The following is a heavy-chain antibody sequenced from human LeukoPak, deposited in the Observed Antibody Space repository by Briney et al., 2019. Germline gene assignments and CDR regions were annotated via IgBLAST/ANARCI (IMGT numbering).Heavy chain of an antibody. V-gene: IGHV3-23*01. CDR2: ISASGGST. CDR1: GFTFSSYA. CDR3: ARDTLRFLEWLLFGY. J-gene: IGHJ4*02. Sequence: GGSLRLSCAASGFTFSSYAMSWVRQAPGKGLEWVSAISASGGSTYYADSVKGRFTISRDNSKNTLYLQMNSLRAEDTAVYYCARDTLRFLEWLLFGYWGQGTLVTVSS. D-gene: IGHD3-3*01.